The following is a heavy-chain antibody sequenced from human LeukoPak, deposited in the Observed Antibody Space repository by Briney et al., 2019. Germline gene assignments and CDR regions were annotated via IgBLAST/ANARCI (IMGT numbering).Heavy chain of an antibody. CDR3: TRQEDSSGWPRLY. CDR1: GFTFSGSS. CDR2: IRSKANSYAT. D-gene: IGHD6-19*01. Sequence: TGGSLRLSCAASGFTFSGSSMYWVRQASGEGLEWVGRIRSKANSYATAYAASVKGRFTISRDDSKNTAYLQMNSLKTEDTAVYYCTRQEDSSGWPRLYWGQGTLVTVSS. J-gene: IGHJ4*02. V-gene: IGHV3-73*01.